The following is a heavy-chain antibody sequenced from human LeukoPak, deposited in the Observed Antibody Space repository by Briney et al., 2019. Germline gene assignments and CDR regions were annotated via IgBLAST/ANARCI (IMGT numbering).Heavy chain of an antibody. V-gene: IGHV3-11*03. J-gene: IGHJ4*02. CDR2: ISSTSSYT. Sequence: GGSLRLSCAASGFTFSDYYMSWIRQAPGKGLEWVSYISSTSSYTNYADSVKGRFTISRDNAKNSLYLQMNSLRAEDTAVYYCARSNRRVIQLPDYWGQGTLVTVSS. CDR3: ARSNRRVIQLPDY. CDR1: GFTFSDYY. D-gene: IGHD5-18*01.